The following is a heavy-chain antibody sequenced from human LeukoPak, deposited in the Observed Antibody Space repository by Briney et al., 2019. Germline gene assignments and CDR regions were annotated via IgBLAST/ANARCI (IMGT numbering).Heavy chain of an antibody. CDR3: ARGDCSSTSCHRGSGYCYYGMDV. Sequence: GGSLRLSCAASGFTFSSYGMHWVRQAPGKGLEWVAVIWYDESNKYYADSVKGRFTISRDNSKNTLYLQMNSLRAEDTAVYYCARGDCSSTSCHRGSGYCYYGMDVWGQGTTVTVSS. J-gene: IGHJ6*02. V-gene: IGHV3-33*01. CDR2: IWYDESNK. CDR1: GFTFSSYG. D-gene: IGHD2-2*01.